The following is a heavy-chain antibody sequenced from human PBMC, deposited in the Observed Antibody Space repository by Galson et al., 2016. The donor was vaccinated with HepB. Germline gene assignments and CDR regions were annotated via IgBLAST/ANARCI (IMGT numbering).Heavy chain of an antibody. J-gene: IGHJ4*02. CDR3: ARDGYYYGSGSYGAATY. CDR2: ISYHGSNK. V-gene: IGHV3-30*04. Sequence: SLRLSCAASGFSFSSSAMHWVRQAPGKGLEWVAVISYHGSNKYYVDSVKGRFTISRDNSKNTLYLQMNSLRVEDTAMYYYARDGYYYGSGSYGAATYWGQGTPVTVSS. D-gene: IGHD3-10*01. CDR1: GFSFSSSA.